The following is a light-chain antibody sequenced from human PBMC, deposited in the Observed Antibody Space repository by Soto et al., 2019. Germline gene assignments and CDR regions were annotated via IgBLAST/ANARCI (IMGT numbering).Light chain of an antibody. Sequence: EIVLTQSPGTLSLSPGERATLSCRASQSVSSNYLAWYQQKPGQAPSLLIYDASSRATGIPDRFSGSGSGTDFTLTISRLEPEDFAMYYCQQYGSSAPITFGQGHDWRLN. J-gene: IGKJ5*01. CDR2: DAS. V-gene: IGKV3-20*01. CDR1: QSVSSNY. CDR3: QQYGSSAPIT.